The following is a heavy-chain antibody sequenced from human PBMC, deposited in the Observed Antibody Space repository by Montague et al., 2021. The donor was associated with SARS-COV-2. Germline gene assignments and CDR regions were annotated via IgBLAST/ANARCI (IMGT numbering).Heavy chain of an antibody. V-gene: IGHV3-20*04. CDR1: GFTFGDYG. CDR3: ARVPTCSGGSWLILLYYYYGMDF. J-gene: IGHJ6*02. CDR2: INCNGGST. Sequence: SLRLSCAASGFTFGDYGMSWVRQAPGKGLEWVSGINCNGGSTGYADSVKGRFTISRDNAKNSLYLQMNSLRAEDTALYYCARVPTCSGGSWLILLYYYYGMDFWGQGTTVTVSS. D-gene: IGHD2-15*01.